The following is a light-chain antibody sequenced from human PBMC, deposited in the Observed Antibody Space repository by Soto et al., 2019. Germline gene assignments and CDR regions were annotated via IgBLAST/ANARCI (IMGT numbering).Light chain of an antibody. CDR3: HQRNK. Sequence: VMTQSPATLSLSPGERANLSCRASQSVSSYLAWYQQKPGKAPRLLIYDASNRANGIPARFSGSRSGTDFTLTISSLEPEDFGVYFCHQRNKFGQGTRLE. CDR2: DAS. V-gene: IGKV3-11*01. CDR1: QSVSSY. J-gene: IGKJ5*01.